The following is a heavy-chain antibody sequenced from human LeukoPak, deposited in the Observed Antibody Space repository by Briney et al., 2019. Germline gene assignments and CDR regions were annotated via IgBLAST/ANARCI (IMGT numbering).Heavy chain of an antibody. V-gene: IGHV3-33*01. CDR1: GFTFSSYG. CDR3: ARGLYGDPFDY. J-gene: IGHJ4*02. Sequence: PGRSLRLSCAASGFTFSSYGMPWVRQAPGKGLEWVAVIWYDGSNKYYADSVKGRFTISRDNSKNTLYLQMNSLRAEDTAVYYCARGLYGDPFDYWGQGTLVTASS. D-gene: IGHD4-17*01. CDR2: IWYDGSNK.